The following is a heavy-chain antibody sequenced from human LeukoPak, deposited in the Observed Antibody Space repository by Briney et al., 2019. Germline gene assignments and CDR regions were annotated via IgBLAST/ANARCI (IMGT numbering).Heavy chain of an antibody. V-gene: IGHV3-21*01. CDR3: ARDPSHYCGGDCLVDY. CDR2: ISSSSSYI. J-gene: IGHJ4*02. CDR1: GVTFSSYS. D-gene: IGHD2-21*02. Sequence: GXLRLSCAASGVTFSSYSMKWVRQAPGKGVEWVSSISSSSSYIYYGESVKGRFTISRDNAKKSLYMQMNSLIAEDTAVYYCARDPSHYCGGDCLVDYWGQGTLVTVSS.